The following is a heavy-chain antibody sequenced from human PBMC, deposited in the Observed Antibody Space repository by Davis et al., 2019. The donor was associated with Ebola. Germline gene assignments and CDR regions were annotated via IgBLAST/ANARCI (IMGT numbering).Heavy chain of an antibody. CDR1: GFTFSRYS. Sequence: GESLKISCAASGFTFSRYSMNWVRQAPGKGLEWVSSISSSSNYIYYADSVKGRFTISRDNAKNSLYLQMNSLRAEDTAVYYCARGDRFDYWGQGTLVTVSS. CDR2: ISSSSNYI. J-gene: IGHJ4*02. V-gene: IGHV3-21*01. CDR3: ARGDRFDY. D-gene: IGHD2-21*02.